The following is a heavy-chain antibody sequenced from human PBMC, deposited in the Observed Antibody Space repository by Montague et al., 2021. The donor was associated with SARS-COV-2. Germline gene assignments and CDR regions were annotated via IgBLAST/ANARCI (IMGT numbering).Heavy chain of an antibody. CDR1: GFTFSSYA. CDR2: ISYDGSNK. J-gene: IGHJ6*02. D-gene: IGHD3-10*01. Sequence: SLRLSCAASGFTFSSYAMHWDRQAPGKGLEWVAVISYDGSNKYYADSVKGRFTISRDNSKNTLYLQMNSLRAEDTAVYYCARVLDYYGSGSYPLYYYYGMDVWGQGTTVTVSS. V-gene: IGHV3-30*04. CDR3: ARVLDYYGSGSYPLYYYYGMDV.